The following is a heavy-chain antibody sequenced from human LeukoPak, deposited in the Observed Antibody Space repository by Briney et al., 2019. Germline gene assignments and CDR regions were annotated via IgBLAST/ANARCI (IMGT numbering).Heavy chain of an antibody. CDR1: GFTFSTYA. CDR2: ISASGGTT. CDR3: AKDTCSGGNCYFPFDF. D-gene: IGHD2-15*01. J-gene: IGHJ4*02. Sequence: GGSLRLSCVASGFTFSTYAVNWVRQAPGKGLEWISGISASGGTTYYADSVKGRFTISRDNSKDTLYLQMNSLRAEDTAVYFCAKDTCSGGNCYFPFDFWGQGTLVTVSS. V-gene: IGHV3-23*01.